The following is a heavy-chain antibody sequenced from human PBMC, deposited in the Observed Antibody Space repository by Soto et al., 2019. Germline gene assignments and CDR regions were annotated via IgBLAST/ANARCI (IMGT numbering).Heavy chain of an antibody. D-gene: IGHD3-10*01. Sequence: EGQLVESGGGPVKPGGSLRLSCAASGFSFGSYSLNWVRQAPGKGLEWVSSITSSSTYIHYADSVKGRFTISRDNAKNSLYLQMNSLRVEDTAVYYCARDNNFFDSGHGVDYWGQGTLVPVSS. CDR1: GFSFGSYS. CDR3: ARDNNFFDSGHGVDY. CDR2: ITSSSTYI. J-gene: IGHJ4*02. V-gene: IGHV3-21*01.